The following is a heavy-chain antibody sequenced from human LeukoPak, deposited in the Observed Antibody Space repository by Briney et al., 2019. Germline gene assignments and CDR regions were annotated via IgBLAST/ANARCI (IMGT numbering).Heavy chain of an antibody. CDR2: IYSGGST. D-gene: IGHD3-3*01. CDR1: GFTVSSNY. V-gene: IGHV3-66*01. J-gene: IGHJ4*02. Sequence: GGSLRLSCAASGFTVSSNYMSWVRQAPGKGLEWVSVIYSGGSTYYADSVKGRFTISRDNSKNTLYLQMNSLRAEDTAVYYCARGNYDFWSGPHDYWGQGTLVTVSS. CDR3: ARGNYDFWSGPHDY.